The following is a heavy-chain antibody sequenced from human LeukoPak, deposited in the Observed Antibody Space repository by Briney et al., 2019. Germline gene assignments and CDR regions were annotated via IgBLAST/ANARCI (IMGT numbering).Heavy chain of an antibody. CDR2: AYYSGHT. CDR1: GGSISDNY. CDR3: ARHPFATPFDY. Sequence: SETLSLTCTVSGGSISDNYWSWIRQPPGKGLEWIGYAYYSGHTNYNSSLRSRVTMSLDTSKSQFSLRLSSVTAADTAVYFCARHPFATPFDYWGPGTLVTVSS. J-gene: IGHJ4*02. V-gene: IGHV4-59*08. D-gene: IGHD2-15*01.